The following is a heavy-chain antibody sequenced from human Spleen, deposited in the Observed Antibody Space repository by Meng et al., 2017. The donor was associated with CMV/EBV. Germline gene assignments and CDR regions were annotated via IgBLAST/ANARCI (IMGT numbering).Heavy chain of an antibody. CDR2: IYSDGIST. CDR3: ARDPTVATTGIDY. D-gene: IGHD1-1*01. V-gene: IGHV3-74*01. Sequence: GGSLRLSCAVSGMNFNTYWIHWVRQVPGKGLVWLSRIYSDGISTRYADFVKGRFTISRDNTNNTLYLQMNGLRVEDTAVYYCARDPTVATTGIDYWGQGTLVTVSS. J-gene: IGHJ4*02. CDR1: GMNFNTYW.